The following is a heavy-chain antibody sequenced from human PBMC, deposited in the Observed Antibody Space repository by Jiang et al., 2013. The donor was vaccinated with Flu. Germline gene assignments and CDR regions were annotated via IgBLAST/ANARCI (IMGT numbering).Heavy chain of an antibody. D-gene: IGHD3-3*01. CDR3: ARERLRFLEWLLIDEDAFDI. J-gene: IGHJ3*02. CDR2: IHNSGGT. CDR1: AGAFSSTDW. V-gene: IGHV4-4*02. Sequence: GPGLVKPSGTLSLTCAVSAGAFSSTDWWSWVRQPPGKGLEWIGEIHNSGGTYYNPSLKSRVTISVDTSKNQFSLKLSSVTAADTAVYYCARERLRFLEWLLIDEDAFDIWGQGTMVTVSS.